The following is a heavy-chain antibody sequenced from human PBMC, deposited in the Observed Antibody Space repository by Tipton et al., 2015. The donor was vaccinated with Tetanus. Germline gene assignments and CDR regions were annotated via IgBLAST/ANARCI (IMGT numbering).Heavy chain of an antibody. V-gene: IGHV3-23*01. D-gene: IGHD3-3*01. CDR3: AKDLEPSTIFGSYGMDV. CDR1: GFTFSSYA. CDR2: ISGSGGST. Sequence: SLRLSCAASGFTFSSYAMSWVRQAPGKGLEWVSAISGSGGSTYYADSVKGRFTISRDNSKNTLYLQMNSLRAEDTAVYYCAKDLEPSTIFGSYGMDVWGQGTTVTVSS. J-gene: IGHJ6*02.